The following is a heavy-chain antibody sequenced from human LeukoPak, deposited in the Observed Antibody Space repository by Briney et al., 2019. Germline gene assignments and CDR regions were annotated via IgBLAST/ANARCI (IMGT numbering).Heavy chain of an antibody. D-gene: IGHD2-2*01. V-gene: IGHV3-15*01. CDR1: GFTFSSYA. CDR3: ARGLCTSTSCYQGPFDF. Sequence: GGSLRLSCAASGFTFSSYAMTWVRQAPGKGLEWVGHIKNKTNGGTTDYAAPVKGRFIISRDDSKKTLYLQMNRLRTEDTAVYYCARGLCTSTSCYQGPFDFWGQGMLVTVSS. CDR2: IKNKTNGGTT. J-gene: IGHJ4*02.